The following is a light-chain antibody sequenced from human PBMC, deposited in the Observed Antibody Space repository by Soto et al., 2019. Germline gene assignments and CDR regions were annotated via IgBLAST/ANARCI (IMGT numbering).Light chain of an antibody. J-gene: IGKJ2*02. CDR2: GAS. V-gene: IGKV3-15*01. Sequence: EIVMTQSPATLSVSPGERATLSCRASQSVSSNLAWYQQKPGQAPRLLIYGASTRATGIPARFSGSGSGTEFTRTISSLQSEDFAVYYCQQYNNWAGTFGQGTKLEIK. CDR1: QSVSSN. CDR3: QQYNNWAGT.